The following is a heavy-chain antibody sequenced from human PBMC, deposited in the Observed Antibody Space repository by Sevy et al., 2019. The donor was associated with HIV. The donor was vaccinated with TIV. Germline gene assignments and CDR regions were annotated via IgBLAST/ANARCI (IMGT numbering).Heavy chain of an antibody. CDR1: GFIFSNYN. CDR2: ISGSGGST. J-gene: IGHJ6*02. CDR3: AKGDSTFYGMDV. Sequence: GGSLRLSCAASGFIFSNYNMNWVRQAPGKGLEWVSAISGSGGSTYYADSVKGRFTISRDKSKNTLYLQMNSLRAEDTAVYYCAKGDSTFYGMDVWGQGTTVTVSS. V-gene: IGHV3-23*01. D-gene: IGHD2-2*01.